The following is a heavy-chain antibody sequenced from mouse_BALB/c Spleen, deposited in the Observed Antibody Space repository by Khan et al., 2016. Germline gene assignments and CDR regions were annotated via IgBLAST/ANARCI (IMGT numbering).Heavy chain of an antibody. CDR1: GFTFSSYG. V-gene: IGHV5-6-3*01. CDR2: INSYGGST. J-gene: IGHJ2*01. CDR3: TSVFNYVSPYVDY. D-gene: IGHD1-1*01. Sequence: EVELVESGGGLVQPGGSLKLSCAAPGFTFSSYGMSWVRQTPDKRLELVATINSYGGSTYYPDSVKGRSNISRDNAKNTLYLQMSSLKSEDTAMNYCTSVFNYVSPYVDYWGQGTTLTVSS.